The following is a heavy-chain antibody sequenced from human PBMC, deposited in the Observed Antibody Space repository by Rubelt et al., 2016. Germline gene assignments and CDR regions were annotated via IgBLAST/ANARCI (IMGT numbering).Heavy chain of an antibody. CDR2: INHSGST. D-gene: IGHD6-6*01. CDR3: SASAPTLFPLVSCENAXSXXXSXXVXCLAXDF. J-gene: IGHJ1*01. CDR1: GGSISSDY. Sequence: QVQLQESGPGLVKPSETLSLTCTVSGGSISSDYWSWICQPPGKGLEWIGEINHSGSTSYNPSLMSRVTISVDTSKNQFCLKLSSVTAADTAVFYWSASAPTLFPLVSCENAXSXXXSXXVXCLAXDF. V-gene: IGHV4-34*10.